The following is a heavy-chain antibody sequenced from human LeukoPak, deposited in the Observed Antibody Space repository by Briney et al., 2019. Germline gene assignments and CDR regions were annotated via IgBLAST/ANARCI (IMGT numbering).Heavy chain of an antibody. Sequence: GGSLRLSCAASEFTFSSYVMSWVRQAPGKGLEWVSSVSGSGSSTYYADSVKGRFTISRDNSKNTLDLQMNSLRAEDTAVYYCAKDGLYNWYHGRYFDHWGQGTLVTVSS. CDR3: AKDGLYNWYHGRYFDH. V-gene: IGHV3-23*01. J-gene: IGHJ4*02. CDR1: EFTFSSYV. CDR2: VSGSGSST. D-gene: IGHD1-14*01.